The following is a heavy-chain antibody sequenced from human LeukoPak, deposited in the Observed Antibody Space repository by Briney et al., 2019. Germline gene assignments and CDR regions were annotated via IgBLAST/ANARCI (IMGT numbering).Heavy chain of an antibody. V-gene: IGHV4-39*01. CDR3: ARTPYDFWSGYWRTQFDH. J-gene: IGHJ4*02. Sequence: PSETLSLTCTVSGGSISSSSYYWGWIRQPPGKGLEWIGSIYYSGSTYYNPSLKSRVTISVDTSKNQFSLKLSSVTAADTAVYYCARTPYDFWSGYWRTQFDHWGQGTLVTVSS. CDR1: GGSISSSSYY. CDR2: IYYSGST. D-gene: IGHD3-3*01.